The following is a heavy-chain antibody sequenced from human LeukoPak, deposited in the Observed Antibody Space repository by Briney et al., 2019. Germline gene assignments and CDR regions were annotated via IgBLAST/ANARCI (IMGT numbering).Heavy chain of an antibody. CDR2: INAGSGNT. D-gene: IGHD3-16*02. J-gene: IGHJ3*02. V-gene: IGHV1-3*01. CDR3: ARSFSDAFDI. Sequence: ASVKVSCKASGYTFTTYAMHWVRQAPGQRLEWMGWINAGSGNTKYSQKFQGRVTITRDTSASTAYMGLSSLKPEDTAIYYCARSFSDAFDIWGQGTMVTVSS. CDR1: GYTFTTYA.